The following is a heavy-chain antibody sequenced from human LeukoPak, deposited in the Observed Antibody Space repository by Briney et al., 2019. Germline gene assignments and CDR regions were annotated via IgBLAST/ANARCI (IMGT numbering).Heavy chain of an antibody. J-gene: IGHJ4*02. Sequence: ASVKVSCKASGGTFSSYAISWVRQAPGQGLEWMGRIIPILGIANYAQKFQGRVTITAHKSTSTDYMELRSLRSEDTAVYYCARGGYYYDSSGRDFDYWGQGTLVTVSS. D-gene: IGHD3-22*01. CDR1: GGTFSSYA. V-gene: IGHV1-69*04. CDR3: ARGGYYYDSSGRDFDY. CDR2: IIPILGIA.